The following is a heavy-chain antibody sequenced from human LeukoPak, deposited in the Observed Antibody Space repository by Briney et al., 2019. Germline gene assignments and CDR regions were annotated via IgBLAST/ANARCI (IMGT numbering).Heavy chain of an antibody. CDR3: ARDWARSGYYPDSYFDY. V-gene: IGHV4-31*03. D-gene: IGHD3-3*01. CDR1: GGSISSGGYY. J-gene: IGHJ4*02. CDR2: IYYSGST. Sequence: SQTLSLTCTVSGGSISSGGYYWSWIRQHPGKGLEWIVYIYYSGSTYYNPSLKSRVTISVDTSKNQFSLKLSSVTAADTAVYYCARDWARSGYYPDSYFDYWGQGTLVTVSS.